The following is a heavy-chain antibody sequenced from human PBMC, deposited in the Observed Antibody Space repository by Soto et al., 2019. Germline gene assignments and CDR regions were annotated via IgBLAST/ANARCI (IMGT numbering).Heavy chain of an antibody. Sequence: ASVKVSCKASGYTFTSYGISWVRQAPGQGLEWMGWISAYNGNTNYAQKLQGRVTMTTDTSTSTAYMELRSLRSDDTAVYYCARDPTSLEYSGYDSKWFDPCGQGTLVIVYS. CDR2: ISAYNGNT. J-gene: IGHJ5*02. CDR3: ARDPTSLEYSGYDSKWFDP. D-gene: IGHD5-12*01. CDR1: GYTFTSYG. V-gene: IGHV1-18*01.